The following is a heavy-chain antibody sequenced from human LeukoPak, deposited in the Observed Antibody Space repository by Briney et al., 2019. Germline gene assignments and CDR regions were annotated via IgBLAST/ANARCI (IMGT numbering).Heavy chain of an antibody. D-gene: IGHD1-26*01. V-gene: IGHV1-69*04. J-gene: IGHJ4*02. Sequence: ASVTVSCKASGDTFSNYAISWVRQAPGQGLEWMGRIIPVLGTTNYAQKFQGRVTINADKSTSTAYMELTSLRSEDTAVYHCARERSSYSGSYLGYFEYWGQGTLVTVSS. CDR2: IIPVLGTT. CDR1: GDTFSNYA. CDR3: ARERSSYSGSYLGYFEY.